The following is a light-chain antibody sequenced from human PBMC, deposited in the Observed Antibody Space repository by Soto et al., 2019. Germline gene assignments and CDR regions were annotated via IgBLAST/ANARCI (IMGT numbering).Light chain of an antibody. J-gene: IGLJ1*01. CDR3: QVWDSSSGDYV. CDR1: NIGSKS. V-gene: IGLV3-21*04. Sequence: SYELTQPPSVSVAPGKTARITCGGNNIGSKSVHWYQQKPGQAPVLVIYYDSDRPSGIPERFSGSTSGNTATLTISRVDAGDEADYYCQVWDSSSGDYVFGAGTKVTVL. CDR2: YDS.